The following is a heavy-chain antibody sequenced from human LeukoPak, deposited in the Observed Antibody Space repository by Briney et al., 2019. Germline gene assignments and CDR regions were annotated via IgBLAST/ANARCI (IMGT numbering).Heavy chain of an antibody. Sequence: SETLSLTCTVSGGSISSYYWSWIRQPPGKGLEWIGNIYYSGSTNYNPSLKSRVTISVDTSKNQFTLKLSSVTAADTAVYYCARGYDFWSVWGQGTLVTVSS. CDR2: IYYSGST. CDR3: ARGYDFWSV. D-gene: IGHD3-3*01. V-gene: IGHV4-59*01. CDR1: GGSISSYY. J-gene: IGHJ4*02.